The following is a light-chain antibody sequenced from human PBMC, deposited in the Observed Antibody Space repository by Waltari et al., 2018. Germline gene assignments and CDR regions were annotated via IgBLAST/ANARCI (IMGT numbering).Light chain of an antibody. CDR1: SSNIGSNP. J-gene: IGLJ2*01. V-gene: IGLV1-44*01. CDR2: SNN. CDR3: AAWDDSLNGVV. Sequence: QSVLTQPPSASGTPGQRVPIPCSGSSSNIGSNPVTWYQQLPGAAPKLLVYSNNQRPSGVPDRFSGSKSGTSASLAISGLQSEDEADYYCAAWDDSLNGVVFGGGTKLTVL.